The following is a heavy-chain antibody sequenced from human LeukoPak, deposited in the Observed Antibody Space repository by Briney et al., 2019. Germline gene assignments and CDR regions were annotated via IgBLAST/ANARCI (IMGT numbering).Heavy chain of an antibody. D-gene: IGHD3-10*01. CDR3: ARGGYGSGSFYYYYGMDV. J-gene: IGHJ6*02. V-gene: IGHV1-69*02. Sequence: SVKVSCKASGGTISRYTISWVRQAPGQGLEWMGRIIPILGIANYAQKFQGRVTITADKSTSTAYMELSSLRSEDTAVYYCARGGYGSGSFYYYYGMDVWGQGATVTVSS. CDR1: GGTISRYT. CDR2: IIPILGIA.